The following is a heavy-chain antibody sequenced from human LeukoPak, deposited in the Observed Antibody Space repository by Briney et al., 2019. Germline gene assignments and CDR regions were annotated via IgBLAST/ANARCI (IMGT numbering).Heavy chain of an antibody. CDR3: ARDGVSSGWNHWANWFDP. CDR1: GYTFTGYY. CDR2: LNPNSGGT. J-gene: IGHJ5*02. V-gene: IGHV1-2*02. Sequence: ASVKVSCKASGYTFTGYYMHWVRQAPGQGLEWMGWLNPNSGGTNYAQKFQGRVTMTRDTSISTAYMELSRLRSDDTAVYYCARDGVSSGWNHWANWFDPWGQGTLVTVSS. D-gene: IGHD6-19*01.